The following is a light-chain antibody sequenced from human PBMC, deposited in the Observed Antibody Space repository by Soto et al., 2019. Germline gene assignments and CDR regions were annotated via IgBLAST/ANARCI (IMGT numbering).Light chain of an antibody. V-gene: IGKV1-5*01. J-gene: IGKJ1*01. CDR2: DAS. CDR3: QQYNSYPWT. Sequence: DIQMTQSPSTLSASLGDRVTITCRASQSISSWLAWYQQKPGKAPKLLIYDASSLESGVPSRFSGRKSGTEFTLTISRLQPDDFATYCCQQYNSYPWTFGQGTKVEIK. CDR1: QSISSW.